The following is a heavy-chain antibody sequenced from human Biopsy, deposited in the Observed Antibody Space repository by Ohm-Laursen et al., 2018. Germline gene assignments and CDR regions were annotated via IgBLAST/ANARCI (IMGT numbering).Heavy chain of an antibody. V-gene: IGHV3-69-1*02. D-gene: IGHD3-10*01. CDR2: ISSSSDNI. Sequence: SLRLSCAASGFSFRDYYMTWIRQTPGKGLEWVSTISSSSDNIYYVDSVKGRFTISRDNAKNSLYLQMNSLRAEDTAVYYCARSRGSSGIATIYYYGMDVWGQGTTVTVSS. J-gene: IGHJ6*02. CDR1: GFSFRDYY. CDR3: ARSRGSSGIATIYYYGMDV.